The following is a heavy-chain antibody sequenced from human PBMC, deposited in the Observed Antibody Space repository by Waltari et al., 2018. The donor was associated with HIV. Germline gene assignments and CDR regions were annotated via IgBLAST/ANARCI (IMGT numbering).Heavy chain of an antibody. CDR2: INSDGSST. CDR1: GFTFSSYW. CDR3: ARNLEVAAAGGGVDY. D-gene: IGHD6-13*01. J-gene: IGHJ4*02. Sequence: SGFTFSSYWMHWVRQAPGKGLVWVSRINSDGSSTSYADSVKGRFTISRDNAKNTLYLQMNSLRAEDTAVYYCARNLEVAAAGGGVDYWGQGTLVTVSS. V-gene: IGHV3-74*01.